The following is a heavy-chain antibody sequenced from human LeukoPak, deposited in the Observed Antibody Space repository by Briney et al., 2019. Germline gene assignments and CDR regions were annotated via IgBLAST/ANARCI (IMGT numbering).Heavy chain of an antibody. CDR3: TRDSRGALDY. D-gene: IGHD3-10*01. J-gene: IGHJ4*02. CDR2: IRSKAYGGTT. CDR1: GFTFGDYA. V-gene: IGHV3-49*04. Sequence: GGSLRLSCTASGFTFGDYAMSWVRQAPGKGLEWVGFIRSKAYGGTTEYAASVKGRFTISRDDSKSIAYLQMNSLKTEGTAVYYCTRDSRGALDYWGQGTLVTVSS.